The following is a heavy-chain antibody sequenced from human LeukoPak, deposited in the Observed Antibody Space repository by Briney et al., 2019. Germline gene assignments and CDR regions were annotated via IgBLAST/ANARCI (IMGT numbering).Heavy chain of an antibody. V-gene: IGHV6-1*01. CDR3: TRGDTPYYDY. Sequence: SQTLIFTCAISGDSVSSSSTAWNWIRQSPSRGLEWLGRTYYRSKWYNDYAVSVKSRITINPDTSKNQFSLQLNSVTPEDTALYYCTRGDTPYYDYWGQGTLVTVSS. J-gene: IGHJ4*02. CDR2: TYYRSKWYN. CDR1: GDSVSSSSTA.